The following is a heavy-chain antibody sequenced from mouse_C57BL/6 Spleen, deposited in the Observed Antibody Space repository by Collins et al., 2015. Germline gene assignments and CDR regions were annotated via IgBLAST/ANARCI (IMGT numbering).Heavy chain of an antibody. D-gene: IGHD4-1*01. J-gene: IGHJ2*01. CDR1: GFTFTDYY. CDR2: IRNKANGYTT. CDR3: AREAGIDY. Sequence: EVKPVESGGGLVQPGGSLRLSCATSGFTFTDYYMSWVRQPPGKALEWLGFIRNKANGYTTEYSASVKGRFTISRDNSQSILYLQMNTLRAEDSATYYCAREAGIDYWGQGTTLTVSS. V-gene: IGHV7-3*02.